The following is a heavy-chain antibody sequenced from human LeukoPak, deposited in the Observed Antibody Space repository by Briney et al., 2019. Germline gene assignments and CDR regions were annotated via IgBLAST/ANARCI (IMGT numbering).Heavy chain of an antibody. CDR3: ARDLGQYYDTSDNWFDP. Sequence: NPGGSPRLSCAASGFTFSNYGMNWVRQAPGKGLEWVSFISSSSSYIYYADSVRGRFTISRDNAKNTLNLQMNSLRAEDTAVYYCARDLGQYYDTSDNWFDPWGQGTLVTVSS. J-gene: IGHJ5*02. D-gene: IGHD3-22*01. CDR2: ISSSSSYI. V-gene: IGHV3-21*01. CDR1: GFTFSNYG.